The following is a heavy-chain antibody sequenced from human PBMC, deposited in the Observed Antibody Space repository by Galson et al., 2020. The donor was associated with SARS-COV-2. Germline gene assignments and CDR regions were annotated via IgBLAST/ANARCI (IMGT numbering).Heavy chain of an antibody. CDR3: AREAHSEITIFGVVIYRYFDY. CDR2: ISSSGSTL. CDR1: GFTFSAYY. Sequence: NSGGSLRLSCAASGFTFSAYYMSWIRKAPGKGLEWVSYISSSGSTLYYADSVKGRFTISRDNAKNSLYLQMNSLRAEDTAVYYCAREAHSEITIFGVVIYRYFDYWGQGTLVTVSS. D-gene: IGHD3-3*01. V-gene: IGHV3-11*01. J-gene: IGHJ4*02.